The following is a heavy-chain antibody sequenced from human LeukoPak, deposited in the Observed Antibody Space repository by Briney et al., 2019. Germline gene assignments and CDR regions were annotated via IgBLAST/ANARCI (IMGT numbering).Heavy chain of an antibody. CDR3: ARWSPPNYFDARGYYAFDF. CDR1: GFIFSDYA. Sequence: PGGSLRLSCAASGFIFSDYAMNWVRQAPGKGLEWVSSISRSSDYIFYADSVKGRFTISRDNAKNSVYLQMNSLRAEDTAVYYCARWSPPNYFDARGYYAFDFWGQGSLVTVSS. J-gene: IGHJ4*02. D-gene: IGHD3-22*01. CDR2: ISRSSDYI. V-gene: IGHV3-21*01.